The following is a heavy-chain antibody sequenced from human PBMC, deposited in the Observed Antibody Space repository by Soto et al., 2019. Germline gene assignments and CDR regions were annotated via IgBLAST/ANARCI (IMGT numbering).Heavy chain of an antibody. D-gene: IGHD5-12*01. V-gene: IGHV4-39*01. J-gene: IGHJ5*02. CDR1: GGSISSSSYY. Sequence: PSETLSLTCTVSGGSISSSSYYWGWIRQPPGKGLEWIGSIYYSGSTYYNPSLKSRVTISVDTSKNQFSLKLSSVTAADTAVYYCARGWLRTGFDPWGQGTLVTVSS. CDR3: ARGWLRTGFDP. CDR2: IYYSGST.